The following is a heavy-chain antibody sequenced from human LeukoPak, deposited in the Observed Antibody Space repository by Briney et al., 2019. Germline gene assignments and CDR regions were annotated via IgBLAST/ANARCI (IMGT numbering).Heavy chain of an antibody. CDR2: ISAYNGNT. CDR3: ARDRGIFGGGAGDADY. CDR1: GGTFSSYG. V-gene: IGHV1-18*01. J-gene: IGHJ4*02. D-gene: IGHD3-3*01. Sequence: ASVKVSCKASGGTFSSYGISWVRQAPGQGLEWMGWISAYNGNTNYAQKLRGRVTMTTDTSTSTAYMELRSLRSDDTAVYYCARDRGIFGGGAGDADYWGQGTLVTVSS.